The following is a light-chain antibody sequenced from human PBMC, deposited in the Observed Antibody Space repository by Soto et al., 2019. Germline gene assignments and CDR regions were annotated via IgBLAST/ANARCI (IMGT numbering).Light chain of an antibody. Sequence: DIQMTQSPSSLSASVGDRVTISCRASQAISTSLNWYQQKPGKAPKLLIYAASTLQSGVPSRFSGSGSGTDFTLTISSLQPEDFATYYCQQLNSYPLTFGPGTKVDIK. J-gene: IGKJ3*01. V-gene: IGKV1-9*01. CDR3: QQLNSYPLT. CDR1: QAISTS. CDR2: AAS.